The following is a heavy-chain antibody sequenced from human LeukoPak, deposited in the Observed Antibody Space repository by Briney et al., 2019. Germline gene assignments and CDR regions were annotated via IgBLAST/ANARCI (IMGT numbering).Heavy chain of an antibody. D-gene: IGHD2-2*01. Sequence: GGSLRLSCAASGFTVSSNYMSWVRQAPGKGLEWVSVIYIGGSTYYADSVKGRFTISRDNSKNTLYLQMNSPRAEDTAVYYCAREGGPVVPAADYWGQGTLVTVSS. J-gene: IGHJ4*02. CDR2: IYIGGST. CDR1: GFTVSSNY. V-gene: IGHV3-66*02. CDR3: AREGGPVVPAADY.